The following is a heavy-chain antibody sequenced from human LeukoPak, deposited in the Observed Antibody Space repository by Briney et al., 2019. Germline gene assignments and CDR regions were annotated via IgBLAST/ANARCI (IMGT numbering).Heavy chain of an antibody. CDR2: IYHSGST. CDR3: ASFPSSSGWYAHYYYYYYMDV. J-gene: IGHJ6*03. CDR1: GGSISSSNW. Sequence: SETLSLTCAVSGGSISSSNWWNWVRQPPGKGLEWIGEIYHSGSTNYNPSLKSRVTISVDTSKNQFSLKLSSVTAADTAVYYCASFPSSSGWYAHYYYYYYMDVWGKGTTVTVSS. V-gene: IGHV4-4*02. D-gene: IGHD6-19*01.